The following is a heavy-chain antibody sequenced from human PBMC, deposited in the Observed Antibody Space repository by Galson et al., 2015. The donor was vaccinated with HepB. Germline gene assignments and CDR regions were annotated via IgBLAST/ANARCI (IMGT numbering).Heavy chain of an antibody. D-gene: IGHD2-2*01. J-gene: IGHJ4*02. CDR1: GFTFSSYG. CDR2: IWYDGSNK. CDR3: ARGGLRYCSTTSCPLDY. Sequence: SLRLSCAASGFTFSSYGMHWVRQAPGRGLEWVAVIWYDGSNKYYADSVKGRFTISRDNSKNTLYLQMNSLRAEDTAVYYCARGGLRYCSTTSCPLDYWGQVTLVTVSS. V-gene: IGHV3-33*08.